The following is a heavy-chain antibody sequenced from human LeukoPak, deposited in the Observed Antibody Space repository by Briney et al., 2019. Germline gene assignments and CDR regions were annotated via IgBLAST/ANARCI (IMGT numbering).Heavy chain of an antibody. Sequence: PGGSLRLSCAASGFTFSSYSMTWVRQAPGKGLDWVSSISRSSSYIYYAESVKGRFTISRDDAKNSLYLQMNSLRAEDTAVYYCARDFGIVVVFYYFDYWGQGTLVTVSS. CDR1: GFTFSSYS. CDR3: ARDFGIVVVFYYFDY. V-gene: IGHV3-21*01. CDR2: ISRSSSYI. J-gene: IGHJ4*02. D-gene: IGHD3-22*01.